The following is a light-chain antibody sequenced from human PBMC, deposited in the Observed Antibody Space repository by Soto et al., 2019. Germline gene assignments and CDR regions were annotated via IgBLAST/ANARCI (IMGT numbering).Light chain of an antibody. Sequence: EIVLTQSPGTLSFSPGRSATLSCRASQYVTGSYLAWYQQEPGQTPRLLIYCASIRATGIPDRFSGSGSGTNFTLPITSLEHADFAVFYCRHYHSSPTSFGQGTRLEIK. CDR1: QYVTGSY. J-gene: IGKJ5*01. V-gene: IGKV3-20*01. CDR2: CAS. CDR3: RHYHSSPTS.